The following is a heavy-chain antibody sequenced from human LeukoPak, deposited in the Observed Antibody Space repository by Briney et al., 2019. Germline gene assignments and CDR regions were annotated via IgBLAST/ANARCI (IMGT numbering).Heavy chain of an antibody. V-gene: IGHV3-23*01. J-gene: IGHJ4*02. D-gene: IGHD3-10*01. CDR3: AKSHSVAQRGYFDF. CDR1: GFTFSTYA. CDR2: ISDSGGNT. Sequence: GGSLRLSCAASGFTFSTYAMSWVRLAPGKGLERVSTISDSGGNTYYADSVKGRFTISRDNSKNTLYLQMNSLRAEDTAFYYCAKSHSVAQRGYFDFWGQGTLVTVSS.